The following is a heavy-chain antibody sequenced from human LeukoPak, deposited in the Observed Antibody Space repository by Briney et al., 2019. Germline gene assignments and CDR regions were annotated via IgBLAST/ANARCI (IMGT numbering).Heavy chain of an antibody. CDR1: GGSFSGYY. CDR3: ARARSRDYGDYGGDAFDI. Sequence: SETLSLTCAVYGGSFSGYYWSWIRQPPGKGLEWIGEINHSGSTNYNPSLKSRVTISVDTSKNQFSLKLSSVTAADTAVYYCARARSRDYGDYGGDAFDIWGQGTMVTVSS. CDR2: INHSGST. D-gene: IGHD4-17*01. V-gene: IGHV4-34*01. J-gene: IGHJ3*02.